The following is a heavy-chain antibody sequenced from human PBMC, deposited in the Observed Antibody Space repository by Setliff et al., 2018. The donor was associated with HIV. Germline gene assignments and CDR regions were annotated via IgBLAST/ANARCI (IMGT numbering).Heavy chain of an antibody. D-gene: IGHD3-22*01. J-gene: IGHJ4*02. Sequence: SETLSLTCTVSGGSISSSNYYWGWIRQPPGKGLEWIGGIYYSGNTYYNPSLKSGVTIPVDTSKNQFSLKLTSVTAADTDVYYCARHGITKIVVATPDTIDYWGQGTLVTVSS. V-gene: IGHV4-39*01. CDR1: GGSISSSNYY. CDR3: ARHGITKIVVATPDTIDY. CDR2: IYYSGNT.